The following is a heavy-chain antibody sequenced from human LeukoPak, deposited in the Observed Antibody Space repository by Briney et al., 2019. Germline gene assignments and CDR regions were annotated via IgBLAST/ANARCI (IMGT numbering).Heavy chain of an antibody. Sequence: PSETLSLTCTVSGGSISSSSYYWGWIRQPPGKGLEWIGSIYYSGSTYYNPSLKSRVTISVDTSKNQFSLKLSSVTAADTAVYYCAREQLWLPSGAEPRDWGQGTLVTVSS. CDR3: AREQLWLPSGAEPRD. V-gene: IGHV4-39*07. D-gene: IGHD5-18*01. CDR2: IYYSGST. CDR1: GGSISSSSYY. J-gene: IGHJ4*02.